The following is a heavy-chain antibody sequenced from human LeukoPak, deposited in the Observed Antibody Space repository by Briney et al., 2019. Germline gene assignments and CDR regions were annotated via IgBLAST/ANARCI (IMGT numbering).Heavy chain of an antibody. CDR3: ARGVPAAANYYYYYMDV. D-gene: IGHD2-2*01. J-gene: IGHJ6*03. Sequence: GSLRLSCAASGFTVSSNYMSWIRQPPGKGLEWIGEMNHSGSTNYNPSLKSRVTISVDTSKNQFSLKLSSVTAADTAVYYCARGVPAAANYYYYYMDVWGKGTTVTVSS. CDR1: GFTVSSNY. V-gene: IGHV4-34*01. CDR2: MNHSGST.